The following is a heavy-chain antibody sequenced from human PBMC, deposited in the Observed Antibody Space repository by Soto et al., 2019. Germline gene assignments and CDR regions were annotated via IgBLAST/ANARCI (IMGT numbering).Heavy chain of an antibody. Sequence: SETLSLTCTVSGGSISSYYWSWIRQPPGKGLEWIGYIYYSGSTNYNPSLKSRVTISVDTSKNQFSLKLSSVTAADTAVYYCGRRQIDPTSYYYRAVWGKGTTVTVSS. CDR1: GGSISSYY. CDR2: IYYSGST. J-gene: IGHJ6*03. CDR3: GRRQIDPTSYYYRAV. V-gene: IGHV4-59*01.